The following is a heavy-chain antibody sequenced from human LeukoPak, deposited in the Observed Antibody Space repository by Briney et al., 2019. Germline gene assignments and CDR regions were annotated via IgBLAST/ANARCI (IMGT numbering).Heavy chain of an antibody. D-gene: IGHD3-22*01. J-gene: IGHJ1*01. CDR3: ARRRYYDGSGYLE. V-gene: IGHV4-39*01. CDR2: IYYSGRT. CDR1: GDSVSRSDPY. Sequence: SETLSLTCSVSGDSVSRSDPYWDWIRQPPGKGLEWIGTIYYSGRTYYSPSLKSRVTMSVDPSKNQFSLTLRSVTAADTAVYYCARRRYYDGSGYLEWGQGTLLSVSS.